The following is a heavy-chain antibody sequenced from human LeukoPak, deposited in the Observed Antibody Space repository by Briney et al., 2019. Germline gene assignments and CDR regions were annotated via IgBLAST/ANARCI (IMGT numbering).Heavy chain of an antibody. D-gene: IGHD3-10*01. J-gene: IGHJ4*02. Sequence: GGSLRLSCATSGFTFSNYVMSWVRQAPGEGLEWVSAITGSADDTYYADSVKGRFTISRDNSKNTLYLRMNSLRAGDTAVYYCAKASGASRPYYFDYWGQGTLVTVSS. V-gene: IGHV3-23*01. CDR1: GFTFSNYV. CDR3: AKASGASRPYYFDY. CDR2: ITGSADDT.